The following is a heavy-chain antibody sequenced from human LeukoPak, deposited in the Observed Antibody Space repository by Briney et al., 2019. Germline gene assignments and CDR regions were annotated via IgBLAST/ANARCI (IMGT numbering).Heavy chain of an antibody. V-gene: IGHV4-34*01. CDR1: GGSFSGYY. CDR3: ARAFRIVGAISGPRNNWFDP. D-gene: IGHD1-26*01. CDR2: INHSGST. Sequence: SETLSLTCAVYGGSFSGYYWSWIRQPPGKGLEWIGVINHSGSTNYNPSLKSRVTISVDTSKNQFSLKLSSVTAADTAVYYCARAFRIVGAISGPRNNWFDPWGQGTLVTVSS. J-gene: IGHJ5*02.